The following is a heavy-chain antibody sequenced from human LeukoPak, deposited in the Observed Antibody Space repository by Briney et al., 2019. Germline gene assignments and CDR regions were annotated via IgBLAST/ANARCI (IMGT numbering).Heavy chain of an antibody. V-gene: IGHV3-48*03. Sequence: GGSLRLSCAASGFTFSSYEMNWVRQAPGKGLEWVSYISSSGSTIYYADSVKGRFTISRDNAKNSLYLQMNSLRAEDTALYYCAKDIRPDYYGSGSLVLGAFDIWGQGTMVSVSS. CDR1: GFTFSSYE. J-gene: IGHJ3*02. CDR3: AKDIRPDYYGSGSLVLGAFDI. D-gene: IGHD3-10*01. CDR2: ISSSGSTI.